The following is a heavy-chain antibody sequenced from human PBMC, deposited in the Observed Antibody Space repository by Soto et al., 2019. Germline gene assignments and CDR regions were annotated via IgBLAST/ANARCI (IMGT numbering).Heavy chain of an antibody. V-gene: IGHV1-69*01. CDR3: ARVKQWLVGDDY. CDR2: IIPIFGTA. D-gene: IGHD6-19*01. J-gene: IGHJ4*02. Sequence: QVQLVQSGAEVKKPGSSVKVSCKASGGTFSSYAISWVRQAPGQGLEWMGGIIPIFGTANYAQKFQGRVTITADEYTSTAYMERSSLRSEDTAVYYCARVKQWLVGDDYWGQGTLVTVSS. CDR1: GGTFSSYA.